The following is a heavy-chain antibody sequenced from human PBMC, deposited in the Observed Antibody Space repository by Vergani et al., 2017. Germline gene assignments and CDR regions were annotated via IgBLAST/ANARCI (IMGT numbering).Heavy chain of an antibody. CDR3: ARDSRSGASPFYYYYYMDV. CDR1: GYTFTSYG. Sequence: QVQLVQSGAEVKKPGASVKVSCKASGYTFTSYGISWVRQAPGQGLEWMGWISAYNGNTNYAQKRQGRVTMTTDTSTSTAYMELRSLRSDDTAVYYCARDSRSGASPFYYYYYMDVWGKGTTVTVSS. D-gene: IGHD3-3*01. V-gene: IGHV1-18*01. J-gene: IGHJ6*03. CDR2: ISAYNGNT.